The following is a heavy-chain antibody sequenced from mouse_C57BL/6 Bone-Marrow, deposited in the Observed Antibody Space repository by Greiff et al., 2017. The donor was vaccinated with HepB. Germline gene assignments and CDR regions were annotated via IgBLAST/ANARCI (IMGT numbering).Heavy chain of an antibody. CDR1: GFTFSSYA. CDR2: ISDGGSYT. V-gene: IGHV5-4*03. Sequence: EVMLVESGGGLVKPGGSLKLSCAASGFTFSSYAMSWVRQTPEKRLEWVATISDGGSYTYYPDNVKGRFTISRDNAKNNLYLQMSHLKSEDTAMYYCARGITTVVGPYFDYWGQGTTLTVSS. CDR3: ARGITTVVGPYFDY. J-gene: IGHJ2*01. D-gene: IGHD1-1*01.